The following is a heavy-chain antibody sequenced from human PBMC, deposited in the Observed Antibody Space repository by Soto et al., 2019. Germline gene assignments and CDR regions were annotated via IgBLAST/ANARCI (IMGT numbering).Heavy chain of an antibody. CDR2: VIPIFGTA. Sequence: SVKVSCKASGRTFRSYAISWVRQAPGQGLEWMGGVIPIFGTANYAQKFQGRGTMTADESTSTADMELSSLRSEYTAVYNCARDRGAGTTLDAFDIWGQGVMVTIS. J-gene: IGHJ3*02. CDR3: ARDRGAGTTLDAFDI. CDR1: GRTFRSYA. V-gene: IGHV1-69*13. D-gene: IGHD1-7*01.